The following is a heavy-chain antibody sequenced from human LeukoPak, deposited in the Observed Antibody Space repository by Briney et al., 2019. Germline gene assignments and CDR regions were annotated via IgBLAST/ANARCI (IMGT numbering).Heavy chain of an antibody. V-gene: IGHV3-23*01. CDR2: ISGSGGST. J-gene: IGHJ4*02. CDR1: GFTFSSYA. Sequence: PGGSLRLSCAASGFTFSSYAMSWVRQAPGKGLEWVSAISGSGGSTYYADSVKGRFTISRDNSGYTLHLQMNSLRAEDTAMYYCASRSSIVAATVLFDYWGQRTLVTVSS. D-gene: IGHD6-13*01. CDR3: ASRSSIVAATVLFDY.